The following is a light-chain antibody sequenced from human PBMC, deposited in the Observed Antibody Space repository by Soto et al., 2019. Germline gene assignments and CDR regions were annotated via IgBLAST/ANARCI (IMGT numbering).Light chain of an antibody. CDR2: GNG. CDR1: ISNIVAGND. J-gene: IGLJ1*01. V-gene: IGLV1-40*01. CDR3: QSYDSSLSGSEV. Sequence: QSVVTQPPSVSGAPGQRLTISCTGSISNIVAGNDVHWYQQLPGAAPKLLIYGNGNRPSGVPDRFSGSKSGTSASLAITGLQADDEADYYCQSYDSSLSGSEVFGTGTKVTVL.